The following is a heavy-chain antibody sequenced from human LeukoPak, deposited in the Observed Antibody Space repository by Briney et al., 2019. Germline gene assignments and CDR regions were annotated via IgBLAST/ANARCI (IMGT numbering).Heavy chain of an antibody. J-gene: IGHJ4*02. CDR1: GGSITSGSYF. D-gene: IGHD1-26*01. CDR3: ARGLSHAWEVQAY. Sequence: SETLSLTCTVSGGSITSGSYFWTWIRQPAGKGLEWLGRMQTNGNTNYNPSLKSRVAISIDTSKNQFSLQLSSVTAADTAVYYCARGLSHAWEVQAYWGQGTLVTVSS. CDR2: MQTNGNT. V-gene: IGHV4-61*02.